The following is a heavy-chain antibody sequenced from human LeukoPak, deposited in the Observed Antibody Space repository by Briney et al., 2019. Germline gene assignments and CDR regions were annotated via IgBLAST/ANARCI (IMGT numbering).Heavy chain of an antibody. V-gene: IGHV3-7*03. CDR3: ARGGGLDV. CDR1: VFTFGSYG. Sequence: GGSLRLSCAASVFTFGSYGMNWARHAPWKGLEWVASIYHNGNVNYYVDSVKGRFTISRDNAKNSLYLQMSNLRAEDTAVYFCARGGGLDVWGQGATVTVSS. J-gene: IGHJ6*02. CDR2: IYHNGNVN. D-gene: IGHD3-16*01.